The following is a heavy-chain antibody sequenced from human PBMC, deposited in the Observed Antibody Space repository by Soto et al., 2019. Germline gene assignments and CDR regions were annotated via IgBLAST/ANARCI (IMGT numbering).Heavy chain of an antibody. CDR1: GFTFSSYA. D-gene: IGHD6-13*01. Sequence: GGSLRLSCAASGFTFSSYAMHWVRQAPGKGLEWVAVISYDGSNKYYADSVKGRFTISRDNSKNTLYLQMNSLRAEDTAVYYCAREHSSSRGFDYWGQGTLVTVSS. J-gene: IGHJ4*02. CDR2: ISYDGSNK. V-gene: IGHV3-30-3*01. CDR3: AREHSSSRGFDY.